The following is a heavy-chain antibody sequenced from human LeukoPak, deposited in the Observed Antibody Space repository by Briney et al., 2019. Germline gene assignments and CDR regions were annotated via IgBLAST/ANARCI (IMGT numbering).Heavy chain of an antibody. CDR3: ARAFHYYDSSGYYLGDAFDI. V-gene: IGHV3-33*01. D-gene: IGHD3-22*01. CDR2: IWYDGSNK. J-gene: IGHJ3*02. Sequence: GGSLRLSCAASGFTFSSYGMHWVRQAPGKGLEWVAVIWYDGSNKYYADSVKGRFTISRDNSKNMLYLQMNSLRAEDTAVYYCARAFHYYDSSGYYLGDAFDIWGQGTMVTVSS. CDR1: GFTFSSYG.